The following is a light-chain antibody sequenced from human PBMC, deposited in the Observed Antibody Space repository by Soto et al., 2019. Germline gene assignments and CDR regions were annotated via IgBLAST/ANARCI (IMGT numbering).Light chain of an antibody. CDR3: QHYDNLPPFT. J-gene: IGKJ3*01. CDR1: EDIRTS. CDR2: GAS. Sequence: DIQMTQSPSSLSASVGARVSITCQASEDIRTSLSWFQHKPVRAPKLLIYGASYLETGVPSRFRGSGSGTDFTLTISSLQPEDTATYYCQHYDNLPPFTFGPGTKVDIK. V-gene: IGKV1-33*01.